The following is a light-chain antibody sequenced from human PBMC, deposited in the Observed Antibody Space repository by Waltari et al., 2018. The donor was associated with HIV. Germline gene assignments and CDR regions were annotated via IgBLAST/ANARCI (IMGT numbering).Light chain of an antibody. CDR2: AAS. CDR3: QQNFSSPLC. CDR1: QSGSIS. V-gene: IGKV1-39*01. J-gene: IGKJ3*01. Sequence: DIQMTQSPSTLSASVGDRITIDCRASQSGSISLNWYQQKPGKVPKLLISAASTLQSGVPSRFSGSGSGTDFSLTIDSPQPHYFATYYCQQNFSSPLCFGPWTKVDIK.